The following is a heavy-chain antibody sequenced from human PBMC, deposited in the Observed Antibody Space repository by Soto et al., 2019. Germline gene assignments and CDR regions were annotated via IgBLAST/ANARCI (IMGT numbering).Heavy chain of an antibody. CDR1: GYTFTSYD. V-gene: IGHV1-8*01. J-gene: IGHJ6*02. CDR3: ARPRLRFGYYYGMDV. D-gene: IGHD3-10*01. Sequence: QVQLVQSGAEVKKPGASVKVSCKASGYTFTSYDINWVRQATGQGLEWMGWMNPNSGNTGYAQKFQGRVTMTRNTSIITAYMELSSLRSEDTAVYYCARPRLRFGYYYGMDVWGQGTTVTVSS. CDR2: MNPNSGNT.